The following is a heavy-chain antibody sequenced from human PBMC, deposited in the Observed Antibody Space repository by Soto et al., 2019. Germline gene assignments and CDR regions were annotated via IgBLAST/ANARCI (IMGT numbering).Heavy chain of an antibody. Sequence: PSETLSLTCTVSGGSISSSSYYWGWIRQPPGKGLEWIGSIYYSGSTYYNPSLKSRVTIPVDTSKNQFSLKLSSVTAADTAVYYCARKLQRHDAFDIWGQGTMVTVSS. CDR2: IYYSGST. J-gene: IGHJ3*02. CDR1: GGSISSSSYY. D-gene: IGHD1-1*01. CDR3: ARKLQRHDAFDI. V-gene: IGHV4-39*01.